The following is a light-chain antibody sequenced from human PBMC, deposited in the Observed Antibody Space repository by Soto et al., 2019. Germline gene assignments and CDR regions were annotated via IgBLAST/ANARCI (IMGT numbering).Light chain of an antibody. V-gene: IGKV1-6*01. CDR3: LQEYSYPRT. J-gene: IGKJ3*01. Sequence: AIQMTQSPSLLSASVGDRVTITCRASQGIRNDLGWYQQKPGKAPRLLIFATSTLHSVVTSRFSCSGFGTDFTLTSSSLQPEDVATYYCLQEYSYPRTFGPATKVDLK. CDR2: ATS. CDR1: QGIRND.